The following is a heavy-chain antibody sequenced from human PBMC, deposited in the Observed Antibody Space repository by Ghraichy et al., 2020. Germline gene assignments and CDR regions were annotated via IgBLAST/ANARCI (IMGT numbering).Heavy chain of an antibody. D-gene: IGHD1-26*01. Sequence: GGSLRLSCAASGFTFSSYSMNWVRQAPGKGLEWVSSISSSSSYIYYADSVKGRFTISRDNAKNSLYLQMNSLRAEDTAVYYCARDHPNSGSYYGVGGDAFDIWGQGTMVTVSS. CDR2: ISSSSSYI. CDR3: ARDHPNSGSYYGVGGDAFDI. CDR1: GFTFSSYS. J-gene: IGHJ3*02. V-gene: IGHV3-21*01.